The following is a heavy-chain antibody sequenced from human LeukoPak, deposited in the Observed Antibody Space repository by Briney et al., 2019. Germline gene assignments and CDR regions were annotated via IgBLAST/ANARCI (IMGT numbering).Heavy chain of an antibody. Sequence: GGSLRLSCAASGFTFSDYSMNWVCQAPGKGLEWVSCITSSSDSIYYADSVKGRFTISRDNAKNSLYLQMNSLRDEDTAVYYCSSESRYWGQGTLVIVSS. D-gene: IGHD3-22*01. CDR3: SSESRY. CDR1: GFTFSDYS. J-gene: IGHJ4*02. CDR2: ITSSSDSI. V-gene: IGHV3-48*02.